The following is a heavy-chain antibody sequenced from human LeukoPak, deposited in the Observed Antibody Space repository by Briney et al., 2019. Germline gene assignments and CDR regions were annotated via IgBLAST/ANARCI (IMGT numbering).Heavy chain of an antibody. D-gene: IGHD3-10*01. V-gene: IGHV3-20*04. J-gene: IGHJ3*02. CDR3: ARNGILLWFGESDAFDI. CDR1: GFTFDDYG. Sequence: GGSLRLSCAASGFTFDDYGMSWVRQAPGKGLEWVSGINWNGGSTGYADSVKGRFTISRDNAKNALYLQMNSLRAEDTAVYYCARNGILLWFGESDAFDIWGQGTMVTVSS. CDR2: INWNGGST.